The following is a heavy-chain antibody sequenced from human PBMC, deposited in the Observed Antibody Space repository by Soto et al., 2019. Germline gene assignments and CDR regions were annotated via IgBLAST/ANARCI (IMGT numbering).Heavy chain of an antibody. CDR1: GGSISSGGYY. CDR3: ARYYDILPGHDAFDI. D-gene: IGHD3-9*01. Sequence: SETLSLTCTVSGGSISSGGYYWSWIRQHPGKGLEWIGYIYYSGSTYYNPSLKSRVTISVDTSKNQFSLKLSSVTAADTAVYYCARYYDILPGHDAFDIWGQGTMVTVSS. CDR2: IYYSGST. V-gene: IGHV4-31*03. J-gene: IGHJ3*02.